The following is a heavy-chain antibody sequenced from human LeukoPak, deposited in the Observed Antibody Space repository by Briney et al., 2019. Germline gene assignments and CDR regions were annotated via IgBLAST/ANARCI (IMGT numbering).Heavy chain of an antibody. Sequence: PSETLSLTCTVSGGSISSYYWSWIRQPPGKGLEWIGYIYYSGSTNYNPSLKSRVTISADTSKNQFTLKLSSVTAADTAVYYWGGGAHCSGGSCALGIGDYWGQGTLVTVSS. V-gene: IGHV4-59*01. D-gene: IGHD2-15*01. CDR1: GGSISSYY. CDR2: IYYSGST. CDR3: GGGAHCSGGSCALGIGDY. J-gene: IGHJ4*02.